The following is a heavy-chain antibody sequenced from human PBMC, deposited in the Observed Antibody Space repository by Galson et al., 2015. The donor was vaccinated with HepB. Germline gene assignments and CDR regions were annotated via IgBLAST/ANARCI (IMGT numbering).Heavy chain of an antibody. CDR2: INHSGST. D-gene: IGHD6-13*01. Sequence: ETLSLTCAVYGGSFSGYYWSWIRQPPGKGLEWIGEINHSGSTNYNPSLKSRVTISVDTSKNQFSLKLSSVTAADTAVYYCARGTLPGIAAAGHVHWGQGTLVTVSS. V-gene: IGHV4-34*01. CDR1: GGSFSGYY. CDR3: ARGTLPGIAAAGHVH. J-gene: IGHJ4*02.